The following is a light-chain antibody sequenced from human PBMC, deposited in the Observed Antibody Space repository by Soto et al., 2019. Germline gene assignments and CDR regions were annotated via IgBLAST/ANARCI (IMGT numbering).Light chain of an antibody. CDR1: QRGSSSY. Sequence: EIVLTQSPGTLSLSPGEVATLSCRVSQRGSSSYLAWYQQKRGQPPRLLIYGASTRATGIPDRFSGSGSGTDFTLTISRLEPEDFAVYYCQQYGSSPFTFGGGTKVEI. CDR2: GAS. V-gene: IGKV3-20*01. CDR3: QQYGSSPFT. J-gene: IGKJ4*01.